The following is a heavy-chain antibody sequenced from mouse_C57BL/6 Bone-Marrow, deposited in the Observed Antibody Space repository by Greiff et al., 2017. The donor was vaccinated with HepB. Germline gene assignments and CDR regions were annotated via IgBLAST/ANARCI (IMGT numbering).Heavy chain of an antibody. CDR1: GFSLSTSGMG. Sequence: QVTLKESGPGILQSSQTLSLTCSFSGFSLSTSGMGVSWIRQPSGKGLEWLAHIYWDDDKPYNPSLKSRLTISKDTSRNQVFLKITSVDTADTATYYCARSGRYDYDGAWFAYWGQGTLVTVSA. J-gene: IGHJ3*01. D-gene: IGHD2-4*01. CDR2: IYWDDDK. CDR3: ARSGRYDYDGAWFAY. V-gene: IGHV8-12*01.